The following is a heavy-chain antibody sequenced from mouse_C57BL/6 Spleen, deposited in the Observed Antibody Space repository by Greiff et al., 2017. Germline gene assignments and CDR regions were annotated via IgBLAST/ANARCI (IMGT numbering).Heavy chain of an antibody. Sequence: VQLQQSGPELVKPGASVKISCKASGYAFSSSWMNWVKQRPGKGLEWIGRIYPGDGDTNYNGKFKGKATLTADKSSSTAYMQLSRLTSEDSAVYFCARFDWDAFAYWGQGTLVTVSA. D-gene: IGHD4-1*01. J-gene: IGHJ3*01. V-gene: IGHV1-82*01. CDR3: ARFDWDAFAY. CDR1: GYAFSSSW. CDR2: IYPGDGDT.